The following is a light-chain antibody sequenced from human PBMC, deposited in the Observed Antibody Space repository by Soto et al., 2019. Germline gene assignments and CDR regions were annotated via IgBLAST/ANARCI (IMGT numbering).Light chain of an antibody. Sequence: DIQMTKSPSSLSASIGDRVTSTCRASQRITNRLNWYQHRPGKAPRLLIYAASSLESGVPSRFSGSASGTDFTLTISSLQPEDFATYYCQQCYTTLLTFGQGTKVDIK. CDR1: QRITNR. V-gene: IGKV1-39*01. CDR3: QQCYTTLLT. J-gene: IGKJ1*01. CDR2: AAS.